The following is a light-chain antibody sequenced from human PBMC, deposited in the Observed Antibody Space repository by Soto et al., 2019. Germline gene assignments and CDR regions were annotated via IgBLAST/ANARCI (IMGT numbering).Light chain of an antibody. J-gene: IGKJ1*01. CDR3: QQYNSYSPWT. CDR2: DAS. Sequence: DIQMTQSPSTLSASVGDRVTITCRASQSISSWLAWYQQKPGKAPKLLIYDASSLESGVPSRFSGSGSGTEFTLTISSLQPDDFATYSCQQYNSYSPWTFGQGPKVEFK. V-gene: IGKV1-5*01. CDR1: QSISSW.